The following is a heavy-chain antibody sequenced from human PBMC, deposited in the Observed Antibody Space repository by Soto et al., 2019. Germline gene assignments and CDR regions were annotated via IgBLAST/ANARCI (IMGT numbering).Heavy chain of an antibody. J-gene: IGHJ4*02. CDR1: GFTFINDW. D-gene: IGHD1-1*01. V-gene: IGHV3-15*01. CDR3: TTDFLQTGTTFDY. CDR2: IKSKTHGGTT. Sequence: GGSLRLSCAASGFTFINDWMTWVRQAPGKGLEWVGHIKSKTHGGTTDYAAAVKGRFTISRDDSKKTLYLQMNNLKAEDTAVYYCTTDFLQTGTTFDYWGQGTLVTVSS.